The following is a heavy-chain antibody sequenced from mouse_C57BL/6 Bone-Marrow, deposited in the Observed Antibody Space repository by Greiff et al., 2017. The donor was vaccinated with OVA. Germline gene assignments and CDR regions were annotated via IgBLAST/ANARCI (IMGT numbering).Heavy chain of an antibody. CDR3: FIDYDYDGAMDY. CDR1: GYTFTSYT. D-gene: IGHD2-4*01. Sequence: QVQLQQSGAELARPGASVKMSCKASGYTFTSYTMHWVKQRPGQGLEWIGYINPSSGYTKYNQKFKDKATLTADKSSSTAYMQLSSLTSEDSAVYYCFIDYDYDGAMDYWGQGTSVTVSS. V-gene: IGHV1-4*01. CDR2: INPSSGYT. J-gene: IGHJ4*01.